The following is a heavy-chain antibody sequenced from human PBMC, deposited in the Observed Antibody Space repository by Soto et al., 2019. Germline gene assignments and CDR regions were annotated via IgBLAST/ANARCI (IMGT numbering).Heavy chain of an antibody. CDR2: IKQDGSEK. CDR3: ARGSTYYYDSSGYYIYYFDY. CDR1: AFTFSTYW. Sequence: GGSLRLSCAASAFTFSTYWMSWVRQAPGKGLEWVANIKQDGSEKYYVDSVKGRFTISRDNAKNSLYLQMNSLRAEDTAVYYCARGSTYYYDSSGYYIYYFDYWGQGALVTVSS. V-gene: IGHV3-7*03. J-gene: IGHJ4*02. D-gene: IGHD3-22*01.